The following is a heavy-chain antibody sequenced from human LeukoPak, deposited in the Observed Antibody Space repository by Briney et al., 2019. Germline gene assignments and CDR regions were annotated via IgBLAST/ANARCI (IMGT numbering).Heavy chain of an antibody. Sequence: ASVKVSFKASGYTFTSYGISWVRQAPGQGLEWMGWISAYNGNTNYAQKLQGRVTMTTDTSTSTAYMELRSLRSDDTAVYYCARDWDIVVVPAAMRGPYFDYWGQGTLVTVSS. CDR3: ARDWDIVVVPAAMRGPYFDY. V-gene: IGHV1-18*01. D-gene: IGHD2-2*01. CDR1: GYTFTSYG. J-gene: IGHJ4*02. CDR2: ISAYNGNT.